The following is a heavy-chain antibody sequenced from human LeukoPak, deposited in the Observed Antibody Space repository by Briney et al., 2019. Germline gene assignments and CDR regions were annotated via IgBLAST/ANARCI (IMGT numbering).Heavy chain of an antibody. D-gene: IGHD2-2*01. Sequence: SETLSLTCTVSGASISSYYWTWIRQPAGKGLEWIGHIYTTANTNYNPSLKSRVTMSVDTSKNQFSLKLSPVTAADTALYYCVTGIPYPAAYYFDYWGQGTLVIVSS. CDR3: VTGIPYPAAYYFDY. J-gene: IGHJ4*02. V-gene: IGHV4-4*07. CDR1: GASISSYY. CDR2: IYTTANT.